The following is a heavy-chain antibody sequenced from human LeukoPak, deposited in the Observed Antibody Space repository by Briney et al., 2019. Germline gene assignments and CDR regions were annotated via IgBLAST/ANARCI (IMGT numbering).Heavy chain of an antibody. CDR1: GFTFSSYG. CDR2: IRYDGTNK. D-gene: IGHD3-10*01. CDR3: AKSRSYTVRDAFEI. Sequence: PGGSLRLSCAASGFTFSSYGMHWVRQAPGKGLEWVAFIRYDGTNKYYADSVKGRFTISRDNSKNTLYLQMNSLRAEDTAVYYCAKSRSYTVRDAFEIWGQGTKVTVSS. V-gene: IGHV3-30*02. J-gene: IGHJ3*02.